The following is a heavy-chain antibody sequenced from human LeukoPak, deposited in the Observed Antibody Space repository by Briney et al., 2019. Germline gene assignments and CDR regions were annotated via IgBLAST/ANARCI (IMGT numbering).Heavy chain of an antibody. V-gene: IGHV4-39*07. J-gene: IGHJ6*02. D-gene: IGHD6-13*01. CDR1: GGSISSSNYY. CDR3: ARRGSWSYYYAMDV. Sequence: PSETLSLTCTVSGGSISSSNYYWSWIRQPPGKGLEWIGEIRHSGSTNYNPSLKSRVTMSVDTSKNQFSLKLSSVTAADTAVYYCARRGSWSYYYAMDVWGQGTTVAVSS. CDR2: IRHSGST.